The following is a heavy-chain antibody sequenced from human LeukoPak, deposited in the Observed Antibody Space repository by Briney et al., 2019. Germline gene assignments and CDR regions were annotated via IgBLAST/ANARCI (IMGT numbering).Heavy chain of an antibody. V-gene: IGHV3-53*01. CDR1: GFTVSSNY. D-gene: IGHD1-26*01. CDR3: ANLIVGAISD. CDR2: IYSGGST. J-gene: IGHJ4*02. Sequence: GGSLRLSCAASGFTVSSNYMSWVRQAPGKGLEWVSAIYSGGSTYYADSVKGRFTISIDNSKNTLYLQMNSLRAEDTAVYYCANLIVGAISDWGQGTLVTVSS.